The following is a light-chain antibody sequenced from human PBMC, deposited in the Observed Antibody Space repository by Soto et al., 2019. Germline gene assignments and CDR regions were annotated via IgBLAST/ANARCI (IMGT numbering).Light chain of an antibody. V-gene: IGKV1-5*03. CDR1: QSISSW. CDR2: KAS. J-gene: IGKJ1*01. Sequence: DIQMTQSPSTLSAFVGDRVTITCRASQSISSWLAWYQQKPGKAPKLLIYKASSFESGVPSRFSGSGSGTEFTLTISSLQPDDFASYYCQQYNSYSQTFGQGTKVEIK. CDR3: QQYNSYSQT.